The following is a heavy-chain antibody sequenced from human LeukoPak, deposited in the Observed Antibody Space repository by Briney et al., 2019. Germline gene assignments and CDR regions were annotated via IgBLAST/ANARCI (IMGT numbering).Heavy chain of an antibody. CDR3: TRTNTYYYDSTADY. Sequence: GGSLRLSYAASGFTFSGSAMHWVRQASGKGLEWVGRIRSKANSYATAYAASVKGRFTISRDDSKNTAYLQMNSLRTEDTAVYYCTRTNTYYYDSTADYWGQGTLVTVSS. CDR1: GFTFSGSA. V-gene: IGHV3-73*01. CDR2: IRSKANSYAT. D-gene: IGHD3-22*01. J-gene: IGHJ4*02.